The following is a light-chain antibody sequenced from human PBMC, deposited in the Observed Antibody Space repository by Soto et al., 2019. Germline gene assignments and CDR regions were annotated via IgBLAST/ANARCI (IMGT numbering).Light chain of an antibody. Sequence: ETVLTQSPGTLSLSPGERATLSCRASQSVSSSYLAWYQQKPGQAPRLLIYGASSRATGIPDRFSSSGSGTDFTLTISRLEPEDFAVYYCQQYVSSPPSWTFGQGTKVEI. CDR1: QSVSSSY. CDR3: QQYVSSPPSWT. V-gene: IGKV3-20*01. J-gene: IGKJ1*01. CDR2: GAS.